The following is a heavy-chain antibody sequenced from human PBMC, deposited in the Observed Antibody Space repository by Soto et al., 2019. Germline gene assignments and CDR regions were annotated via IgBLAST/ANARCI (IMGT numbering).Heavy chain of an antibody. Sequence: QVHLVQSGAEVKKPGASVKVSCKGSGYAFTTYGITWVRQAPGQGLEWMGWISAHNGNTNYAQKRQGRVTVTRDTSTRTAYKELRSLRSDDTTVYNCARGRYGDYWGQGALVTVSS. CDR1: GYAFTTYG. CDR3: ARGRYGDY. J-gene: IGHJ4*02. D-gene: IGHD1-1*01. CDR2: ISAHNGNT. V-gene: IGHV1-18*01.